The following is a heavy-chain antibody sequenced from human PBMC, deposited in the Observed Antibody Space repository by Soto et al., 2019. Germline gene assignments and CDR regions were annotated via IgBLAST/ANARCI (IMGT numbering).Heavy chain of an antibody. CDR3: ANPSYGNYYYYYGMDV. V-gene: IGHV3-53*01. CDR2: IYSGGST. J-gene: IGHJ6*02. CDR1: GFTVSTNY. D-gene: IGHD5-18*01. Sequence: EVQLVESGGGLIQPGGSLRLSCAASGFTVSTNYMTWVRQAPGKRLEWVSVIYSGGSTYYADSVEGRFTISRDNSKNTLYLQMNSLRAEDTAVYYCANPSYGNYYYYYGMDVWGQGTTVTVSS.